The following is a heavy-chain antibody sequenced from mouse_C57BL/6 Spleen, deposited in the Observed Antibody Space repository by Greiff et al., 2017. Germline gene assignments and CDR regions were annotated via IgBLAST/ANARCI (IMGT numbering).Heavy chain of an antibody. D-gene: IGHD1-2*01. Sequence: VQLQQPGAELVRPGSSVKLSCKASGYTFTSYWMHWVKQRPIQGLEWIGNIDPSDSETHYNQKFKDKATLTVDKSSSTAYMQLSSLTSEDSAVYYCARRGYYGLDYWGQGTTLTVSS. CDR1: GYTFTSYW. V-gene: IGHV1-52*01. CDR3: ARRGYYGLDY. J-gene: IGHJ2*01. CDR2: IDPSDSET.